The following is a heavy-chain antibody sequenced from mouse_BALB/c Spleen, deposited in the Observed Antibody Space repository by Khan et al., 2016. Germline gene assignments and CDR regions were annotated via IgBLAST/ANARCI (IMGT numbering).Heavy chain of an antibody. Sequence: EVQLQESGPSLVKPSQALSLTCSVTGDSITSGYWNWIRKFPGIKLEYMGYITYSGSTYSNPSLKSRISITRDTSKNQYFLQLISVTTEATATYYCARYVGSSYVSGMDYWGQGTSVTVFS. D-gene: IGHD1-1*01. CDR2: ITYSGST. V-gene: IGHV3-8*02. J-gene: IGHJ4*01. CDR3: ARYVGSSYVSGMDY. CDR1: GDSITSGY.